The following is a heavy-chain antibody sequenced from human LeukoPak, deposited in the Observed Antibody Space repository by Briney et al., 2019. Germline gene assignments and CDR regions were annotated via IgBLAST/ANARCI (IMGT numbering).Heavy chain of an antibody. Sequence: GASVKVSCKASGYTFTSYGISWVRQAPGQGLEWMGWISAYNGNTNYAQKLQGRVTMTTDTSTSTAYMELRSLRSDDTAVYYCASERGYSYGHRRESGRYYYMDVWGKGTTVTVSS. J-gene: IGHJ6*03. CDR3: ASERGYSYGHRRESGRYYYMDV. CDR2: ISAYNGNT. V-gene: IGHV1-18*01. D-gene: IGHD5-18*01. CDR1: GYTFTSYG.